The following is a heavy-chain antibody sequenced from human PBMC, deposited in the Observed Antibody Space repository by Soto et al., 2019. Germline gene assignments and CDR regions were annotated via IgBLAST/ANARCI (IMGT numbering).Heavy chain of an antibody. D-gene: IGHD3-3*01. CDR1: GYTFTSYD. CDR2: MNPNSGNT. CDR3: ARLRFLEWSLSYYMDV. Sequence: ASVKVSCKASGYTFTSYDINWVRQATGQGLEWMGWMNPNSGNTGYAQKFQGRVTMTRNTSISTAYMELSSLRSEDTAVYYCARLRFLEWSLSYYMDVWGKGTTVTVSS. V-gene: IGHV1-8*01. J-gene: IGHJ6*03.